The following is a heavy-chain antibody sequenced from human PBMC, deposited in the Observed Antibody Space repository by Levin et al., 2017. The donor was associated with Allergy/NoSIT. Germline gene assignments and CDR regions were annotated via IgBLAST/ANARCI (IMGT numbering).Heavy chain of an antibody. CDR2: INPNSGGT. CDR1: GYTFTGYY. Sequence: ASVKVSCKASGYTFTGYYMHWVRQAPGQGLEWMGWINPNSGGTNYAQKFQGRVTMTRDTSISTAYMELSRLRSDDTAVYYCARAQRVITIFGVVNYNYYYYYGMDVWGQGTTVTVSS. J-gene: IGHJ6*02. D-gene: IGHD3-3*01. CDR3: ARAQRVITIFGVVNYNYYYYYGMDV. V-gene: IGHV1-2*02.